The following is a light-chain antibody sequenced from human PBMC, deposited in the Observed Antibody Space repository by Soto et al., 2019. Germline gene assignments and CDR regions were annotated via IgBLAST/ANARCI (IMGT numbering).Light chain of an antibody. J-gene: IGKJ4*02. Sequence: EIVMTQSPATLSVSPGERATLSLRASKGSSSEVAWYQHKPGQAPRLLIYDASSRATGISDRFSGSGSGTDFTLTISRLEPEDFAVYYCQQYGSSPRFGGGTKVDIK. V-gene: IGKV3-20*01. CDR1: KGSSSE. CDR3: QQYGSSPR. CDR2: DAS.